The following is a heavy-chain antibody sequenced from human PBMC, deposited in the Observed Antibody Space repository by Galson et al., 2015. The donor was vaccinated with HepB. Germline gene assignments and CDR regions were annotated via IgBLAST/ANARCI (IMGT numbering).Heavy chain of an antibody. D-gene: IGHD3-10*01. CDR1: GFTFYDYA. Sequence: SLRLSCAASGFTFYDYAMHWVRQVPGKGPEWVAGISWNGGTITYADSVKGRFTISRDNAKNSLYLQMSSLRVEDSAFYFCAKAPRGSYYVTCFDLWGRGTLVTVSS. CDR2: ISWNGGTI. V-gene: IGHV3-9*01. J-gene: IGHJ4*02. CDR3: AKAPRGSYYVTCFDL.